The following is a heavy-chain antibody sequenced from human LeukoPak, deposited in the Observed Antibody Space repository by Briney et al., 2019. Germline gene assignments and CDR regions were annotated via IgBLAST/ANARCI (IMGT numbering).Heavy chain of an antibody. CDR1: GYTFTSYA. Sequence: GASVKVSCKASGYTFTSYAMNWVRQAPGQGLEWMGWINTNTGNPTYAQGFTGRFVFSLDTSVSTAYLQISSLKAEDTAVYYCARTRPPDFWSDYTRLSDYWGQGTLVTVSS. CDR2: INTNTGNP. D-gene: IGHD3-3*01. CDR3: ARTRPPDFWSDYTRLSDY. J-gene: IGHJ4*02. V-gene: IGHV7-4-1*02.